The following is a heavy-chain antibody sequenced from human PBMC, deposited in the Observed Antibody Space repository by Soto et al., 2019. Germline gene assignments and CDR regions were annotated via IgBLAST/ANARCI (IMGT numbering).Heavy chain of an antibody. V-gene: IGHV3-33*01. CDR1: GFTFSSYG. Sequence: GGSLRLSCAASGFTFSSYGMHWVRQAPGKGLEWVAVIWYDGSNKYYADSVKGRFTISRDNSKNTLYLQMNSLRAEDTAVYYCARDGPPTPLYYYDSSGYVDYWGQGTLVTVSS. CDR3: ARDGPPTPLYYYDSSGYVDY. CDR2: IWYDGSNK. D-gene: IGHD3-22*01. J-gene: IGHJ4*02.